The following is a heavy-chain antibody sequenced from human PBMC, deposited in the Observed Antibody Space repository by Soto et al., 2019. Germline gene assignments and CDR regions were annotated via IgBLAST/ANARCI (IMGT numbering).Heavy chain of an antibody. CDR1: GGTFSSYA. J-gene: IGHJ3*02. V-gene: IGHV1-69*06. CDR2: IIPIFGTA. CDR3: AREPAKDYYDSSGYHDAFDI. D-gene: IGHD3-22*01. Sequence: SVKVSCKASGGTFSSYAISWVRQAPGQGLEWMGGIIPIFGTANYAQKFQGRVTITADKSTSTAYMELSSLKSEDTAVYYCAREPAKDYYDSSGYHDAFDIWGQGTMVTVSS.